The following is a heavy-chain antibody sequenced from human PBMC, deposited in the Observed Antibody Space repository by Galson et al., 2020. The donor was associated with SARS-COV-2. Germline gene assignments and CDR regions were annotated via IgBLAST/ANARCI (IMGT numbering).Heavy chain of an antibody. V-gene: IGHV4-59*13. J-gene: IGHJ4*03. CDR2: IYYSGST. D-gene: IGHD3-22*01. Sequence: SETLSLTCTVSGGSISSYYWSWIRQPPGKGLEWIGYIYYSGSTNYNPSLKSRVTISVDTSKNQFSLKLSSVTAADTAVYYCAREIYYYDSSGYYHPYYFDYWGQGTTVTVSS. CDR3: AREIYYYDSSGYYHPYYFDY. CDR1: GGSISSYY.